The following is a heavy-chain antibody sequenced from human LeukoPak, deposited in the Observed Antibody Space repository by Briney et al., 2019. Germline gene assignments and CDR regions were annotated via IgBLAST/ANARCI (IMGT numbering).Heavy chain of an antibody. J-gene: IGHJ4*02. V-gene: IGHV3-48*03. D-gene: IGHD1-26*01. CDR3: AFERATVFY. CDR1: GFTFSAYE. Sequence: PGGSLRPSCAGSGFTFSAYEMNWVRQAPGKGLECISYISSSGRTPYYADSVKGRFTISRDNANNSLFLQMNSLRAEDTAVYYCAFERATVFYWGQGTLVTVSS. CDR2: ISSSGRTP.